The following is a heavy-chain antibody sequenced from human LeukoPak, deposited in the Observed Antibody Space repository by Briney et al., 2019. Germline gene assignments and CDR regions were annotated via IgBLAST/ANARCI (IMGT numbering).Heavy chain of an antibody. CDR1: GYTLTELC. V-gene: IGHV1-24*01. Sequence: GASVNVSCKVSGYTLTELCMHWVRQAPGKGLEWMGGFDPEDGETIYAQKFQGRVTMNEDTSTDTAYMELSSLRSEDTAVYYCATDPVGYCNANGCYYVDYWGQGTLVTVSS. CDR2: FDPEDGET. CDR3: ATDPVGYCNANGCYYVDY. J-gene: IGHJ4*02. D-gene: IGHD2-15*01.